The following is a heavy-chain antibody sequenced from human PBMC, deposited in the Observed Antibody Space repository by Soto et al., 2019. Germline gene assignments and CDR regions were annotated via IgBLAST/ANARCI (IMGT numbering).Heavy chain of an antibody. CDR3: ARDPPAIVVVGSSRPDDY. CDR2: ISAYNGNT. Sequence: ASVKVSCKASGYTFTSYGISWVRQAPGQGLEWMGWISAYNGNTNYAQKRQGRVTMTTDTSTSTAYMELRSLRSDDTAVYYCARDPPAIVVVGSSRPDDYWGQGNLVTVSS. V-gene: IGHV1-18*01. CDR1: GYTFTSYG. D-gene: IGHD2-21*01. J-gene: IGHJ4*02.